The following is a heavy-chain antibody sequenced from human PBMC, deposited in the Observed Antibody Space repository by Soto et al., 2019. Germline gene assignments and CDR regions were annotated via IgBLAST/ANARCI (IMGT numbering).Heavy chain of an antibody. CDR3: ARAIKRWEVNYYFDF. V-gene: IGHV1-69*06. CDR2: IVVDSNTA. J-gene: IGHJ4*02. CDR1: GSTFNNFA. D-gene: IGHD1-26*01. Sequence: QVVLLQSGAEVKEPGSSVRVSCQVSGSTFNNFAFSWVRQAPGHGPEWMGGIVVDSNTAEYSQRFQDRVTINADTSTDTLYMELGSLTFEDTAVYYCARAIKRWEVNYYFDFWCQGTLVTVSS.